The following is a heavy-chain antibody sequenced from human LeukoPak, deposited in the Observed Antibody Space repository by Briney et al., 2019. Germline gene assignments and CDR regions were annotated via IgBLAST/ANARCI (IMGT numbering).Heavy chain of an antibody. D-gene: IGHD5-12*01. CDR1: EFTVSSNY. CDR2: IYSGGST. Sequence: GRPLRLSCAVSEFTVSSNYTSWVRQAPGKGLEWVSVIYSGGSTSYTDYVQGRFAISRDKSKNALYLQMNSLRAEDTAVYCCARGGPVAGGYMWGDFDYWGQGTLVTVSS. J-gene: IGHJ4*02. V-gene: IGHV3-66*01. CDR3: ARGGPVAGGYMWGDFDY.